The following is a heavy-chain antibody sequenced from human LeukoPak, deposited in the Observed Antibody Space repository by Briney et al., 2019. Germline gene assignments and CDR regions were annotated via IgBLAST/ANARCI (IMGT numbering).Heavy chain of an antibody. CDR2: INTSGGRK. Sequence: ASVKVSCKASGYTFTNYYIHWVRQAPGQGLEWMGIINTSGGRKSYAQKFQGRVTMTRDTSTSTVYMELSSLRSEDTAVYYCARDPGIVAAARFDYWGQGTLVTVSS. CDR3: ARDPGIVAAARFDY. D-gene: IGHD1-26*01. J-gene: IGHJ4*02. CDR1: GYTFTNYY. V-gene: IGHV1-46*01.